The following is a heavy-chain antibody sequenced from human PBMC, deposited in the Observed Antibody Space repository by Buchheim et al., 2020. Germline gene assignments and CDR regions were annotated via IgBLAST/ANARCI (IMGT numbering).Heavy chain of an antibody. J-gene: IGHJ4*02. CDR1: GGSMSGHY. CDR2: IYSSGNT. Sequence: QVQLQESGPGLVKPSETLSLTCTVAGGSMSGHYWSWIRQPPGKGLEWIGYIYSSGNTNYNPSLKSRVAISLDMSWSQFSLRLSSGTAADTPVYSCARSRSRAATLDFGYWGKGPL. V-gene: IGHV4-59*11. CDR3: ARSRSRAATLDFGY. D-gene: IGHD3/OR15-3a*01.